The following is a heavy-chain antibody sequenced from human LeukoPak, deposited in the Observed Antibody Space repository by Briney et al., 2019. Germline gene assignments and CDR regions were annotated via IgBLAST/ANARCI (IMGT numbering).Heavy chain of an antibody. D-gene: IGHD6-19*01. Sequence: PGGSLRLSCAASGFTFGSYAMHWVRQAPGKGLEYVSAISSNGGSTYYANSVKGRFTISRDNSKNTLYLQMGSLRAEDMAVYYCARGARSGWYVRDYFDYWGQGTLVTVSS. CDR3: ARGARSGWYVRDYFDY. CDR1: GFTFGSYA. J-gene: IGHJ4*02. V-gene: IGHV3-64*01. CDR2: ISSNGGST.